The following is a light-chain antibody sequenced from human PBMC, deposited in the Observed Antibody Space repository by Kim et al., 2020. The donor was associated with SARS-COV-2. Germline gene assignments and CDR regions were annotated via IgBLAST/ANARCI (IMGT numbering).Light chain of an antibody. Sequence: SPGEGVTLACRASQSVTNSLAWYQHKPGPAPRLLIYGASTRATGIPARFSGSGSGTEFTLTISSLQSEDFAVYYCKQYNYWLAPSFGGVSKVDI. CDR2: GAS. CDR3: KQYNYWLAPS. CDR1: QSVTNS. V-gene: IGKV3-15*01. J-gene: IGKJ4*01.